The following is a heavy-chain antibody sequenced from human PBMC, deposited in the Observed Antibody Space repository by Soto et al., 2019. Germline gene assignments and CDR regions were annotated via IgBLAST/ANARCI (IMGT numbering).Heavy chain of an antibody. Sequence: EVKLVESGGGLVQAGGSLRLSCAASGFAFSNSWMSWVRQSPARGLEWVANINQDGTVKDYLDSVKGRFTVSRDNAKNSLYLQMNSLRAEDTALYYCALDYGDWGRGTLVTVSS. V-gene: IGHV3-7*01. CDR2: INQDGTVK. J-gene: IGHJ4*02. CDR3: ALDYGD. D-gene: IGHD3-16*01. CDR1: GFAFSNSW.